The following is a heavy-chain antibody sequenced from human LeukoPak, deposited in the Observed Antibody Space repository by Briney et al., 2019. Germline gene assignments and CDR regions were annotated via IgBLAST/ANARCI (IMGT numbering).Heavy chain of an antibody. CDR3: ARDLGDSSGYFFDDAFDI. D-gene: IGHD3-22*01. V-gene: IGHV3-20*04. CDR2: INWNGGST. J-gene: IGHJ3*02. CDR1: GFTFDDYG. Sequence: GGSLRLSCAASGFTFDDYGMSWVRQAPGKGLEWVSGINWNGGSTGYADSVKGRFTISRDNAKNSLYLQMNSLRAEDTALYYCARDLGDSSGYFFDDAFDIWGQGTMVTVSS.